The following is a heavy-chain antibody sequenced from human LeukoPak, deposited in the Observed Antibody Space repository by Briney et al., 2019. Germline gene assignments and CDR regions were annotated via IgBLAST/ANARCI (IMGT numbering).Heavy chain of an antibody. CDR3: ARGHEWYYYYMDV. J-gene: IGHJ6*03. CDR2: IFYSGST. V-gene: IGHV4-39*07. CDR1: AGSISNISYY. Sequence: SETLSLTCTVSAGSISNISYYWGWIRQPPGKGLEWIGTIFYSGSTYYNPSLKSRVTISVDTSKNQFSLKLSSVTAADTAVYYCARGHEWYYYYMDVWGKGTTVTISS. D-gene: IGHD3-3*01.